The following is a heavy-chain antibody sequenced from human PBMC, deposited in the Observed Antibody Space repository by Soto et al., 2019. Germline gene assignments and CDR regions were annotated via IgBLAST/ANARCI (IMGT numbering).Heavy chain of an antibody. CDR2: INHSGST. CDR1: GGSFSGYY. Sequence: QVQLQQWGAGLLKPSETLSLTCAVYGGSFSGYYWSWIRQPPGKGLEWIGEINHSGSTNYNPSLKSRVTISVDTSKNQFSLKLSSVTAADTAVYYCARIVQKDGGLLSNYYYGLDVWGQGTPVTVSS. D-gene: IGHD3-10*01. CDR3: ARIVQKDGGLLSNYYYGLDV. V-gene: IGHV4-34*01. J-gene: IGHJ6*02.